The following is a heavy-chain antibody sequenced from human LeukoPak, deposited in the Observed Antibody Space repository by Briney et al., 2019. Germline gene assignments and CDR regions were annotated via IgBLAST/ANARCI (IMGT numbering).Heavy chain of an antibody. J-gene: IGHJ4*02. V-gene: IGHV3-64*01. CDR2: ITSNGGTT. CDR3: ARGIRWASDY. CDR1: GFTFSIYG. D-gene: IGHD4-23*01. Sequence: GGSLRLSCAASGFTFSIYGMVRVRQAPGKGLEYVSGITSNGGTTYYGNSVKGRFTISRDNSKDTLYLQMGSLRTEDMAVYYCARGIRWASDYWGQGSLVTVAS.